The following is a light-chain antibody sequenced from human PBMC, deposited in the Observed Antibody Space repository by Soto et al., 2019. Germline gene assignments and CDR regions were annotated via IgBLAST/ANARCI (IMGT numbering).Light chain of an antibody. V-gene: IGKV3-11*01. CDR2: DAS. CDR3: QQRSNWPPT. J-gene: IGKJ2*01. CDR1: QSVSSY. Sequence: EIGMTQSPATLSLSPVERATLSCRASQSVSSYLAWYQQKPGQAPRLLIYDASNRATGIPARFSGSGSGTDFTLTISSLEPEDFAVYYCQQRSNWPPTFGQGTKLEIK.